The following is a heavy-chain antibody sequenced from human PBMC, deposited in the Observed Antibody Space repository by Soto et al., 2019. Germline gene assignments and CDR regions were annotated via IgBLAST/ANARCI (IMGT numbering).Heavy chain of an antibody. Sequence: QVQLQQWGAGLLKPAETLSLTCAVYGGSFSGYYWTWIRQAPGEGLEWIGEINHSGFTSYNPSLKSRLTMSVDPSRSQFSLNLSAVTAADTAVYYCARFPFDKSSWTKTRYFDTWGQGTLVTVSS. J-gene: IGHJ5*02. CDR3: ARFPFDKSSWTKTRYFDT. V-gene: IGHV4-34*01. CDR2: INHSGFT. D-gene: IGHD6-13*01. CDR1: GGSFSGYY.